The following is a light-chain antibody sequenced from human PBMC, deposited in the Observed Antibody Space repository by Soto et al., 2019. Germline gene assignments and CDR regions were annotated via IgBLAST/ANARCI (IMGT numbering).Light chain of an antibody. J-gene: IGKJ4*01. CDR3: QQYGSSPFS. V-gene: IGKV3-20*01. CDR2: ATS. CDR1: QSVDSNF. Sequence: EIVLTQSPGTLSLSLGERATLSCRANQSVDSNFLAWNQQKPGQAPRLLIYATSTRATGIPDRFSGSGSGTDFTLTISRLEPEDFAVYYCQQYGSSPFSFGGGTKVEIK.